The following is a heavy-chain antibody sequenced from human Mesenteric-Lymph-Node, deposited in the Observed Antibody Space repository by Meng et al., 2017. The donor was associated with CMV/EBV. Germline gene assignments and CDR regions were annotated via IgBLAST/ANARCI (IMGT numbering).Heavy chain of an antibody. J-gene: IGHJ4*02. V-gene: IGHV3-43D*04. CDR2: ITWDAST. CDR3: AKDASSRAVTYFDY. D-gene: IGHD2-2*01. Sequence: ASGFTFHDYAMHWVRQAPGKGLEWVSLITWDASTYFADSVKGRFTISRDNRKDSLYLQMNSLRAEDTAFYYCAKDASSRAVTYFDYWGQGTLVTVSS. CDR1: GFTFHDYA.